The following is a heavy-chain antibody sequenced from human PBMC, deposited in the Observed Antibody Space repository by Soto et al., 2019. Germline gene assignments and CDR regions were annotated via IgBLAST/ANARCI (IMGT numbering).Heavy chain of an antibody. D-gene: IGHD2-2*01. Sequence: EVQLVPSGGGLIQPGGSLRLSCAASGFAVNSDSMSWVRQAPGKGLEWVSVIFGGGSTYYSDSVKGRFTISRDNSKNTVFLQMNSLRAEDTAVYYCVRTSSYWGQGTRVIVSP. V-gene: IGHV3-53*01. CDR1: GFAVNSDS. CDR3: VRTSSY. J-gene: IGHJ4*02. CDR2: IFGGGST.